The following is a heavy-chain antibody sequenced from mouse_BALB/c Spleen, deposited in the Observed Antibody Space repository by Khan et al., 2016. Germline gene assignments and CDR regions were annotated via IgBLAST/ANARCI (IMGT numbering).Heavy chain of an antibody. D-gene: IGHD1-1*01. CDR1: GYTFTNYG. Sequence: QIQLVQSGPELKKPGKTVKISCKASGYTFTNYGMNWVKQAPGKGLKWMGWINSYSGESTYADDFKGRFAFSLETSANTAYLQINNLKNEDTATSFFASFRYYFGSRWYFDVWGAATPVTVSS. V-gene: IGHV9-3-1*01. J-gene: IGHJ1*01. CDR2: INSYSGES. CDR3: ASFRYYFGSRWYFDV.